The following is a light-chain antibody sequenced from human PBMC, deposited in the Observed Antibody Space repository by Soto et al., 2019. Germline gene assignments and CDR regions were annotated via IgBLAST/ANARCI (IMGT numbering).Light chain of an antibody. J-gene: IGKJ5*01. CDR2: TAS. Sequence: DIQLTQSPSFLSASVGDTVTITCRASQGISRYLAWYQQKPGKAPKLLIYTASTLQSGVPSRFSRNGSGTEFTLTISSLQPDDFATYYCQQYNTYSTFGPGTRLEIK. CDR1: QGISRY. V-gene: IGKV1-9*01. CDR3: QQYNTYST.